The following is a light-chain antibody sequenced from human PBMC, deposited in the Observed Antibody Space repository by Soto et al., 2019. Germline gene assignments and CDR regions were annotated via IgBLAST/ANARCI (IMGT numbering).Light chain of an antibody. CDR3: QQRSNWLT. CDR2: DAS. V-gene: IGKV3-11*01. CDR1: QSVSSY. Sequence: EIVLTQSPATLSLSPGERATLSCRASQSVSSYLAWYQQKPGQAPRLLIYDASNRATGIPARFSGSWSGTDFSLTFSSLEPEDFAVYYCQQRSNWLTFGQGTRLEIK. J-gene: IGKJ5*01.